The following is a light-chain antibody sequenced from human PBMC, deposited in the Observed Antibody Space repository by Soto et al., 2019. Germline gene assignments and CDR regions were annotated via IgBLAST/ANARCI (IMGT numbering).Light chain of an antibody. V-gene: IGKV1-5*01. CDR3: KQYAGN. J-gene: IGKJ3*01. CDR1: QNINNW. CDR2: DAS. Sequence: DIQLTQSPSTLSASVGDRVTLTCRASQNINNWLAWYQQKPGKAPKVLIYDASSLESGVPSRFSGSGSGTEFTLTISSLHPDDCATSYCKQYAGNFGPGTKVDIK.